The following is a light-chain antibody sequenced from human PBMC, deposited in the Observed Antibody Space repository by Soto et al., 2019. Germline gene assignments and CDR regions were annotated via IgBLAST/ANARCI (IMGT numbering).Light chain of an antibody. CDR3: MRGLQSRT. J-gene: IGKJ2*01. V-gene: IGKV2-28*01. CDR1: QSLLESNGYNY. CDR2: LGS. Sequence: DIVMTQSPLSLPVTPGEPASISCRSSQSLLESNGYNYLDWYLQKPGQSPQLLIYLGSSRASGVPDRFSGSGSGTDFTLKISRVEAEDVGVYYCMRGLQSRTFGQGTKLEIK.